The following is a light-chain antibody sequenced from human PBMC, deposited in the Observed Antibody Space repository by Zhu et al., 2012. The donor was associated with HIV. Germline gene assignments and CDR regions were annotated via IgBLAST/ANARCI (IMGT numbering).Light chain of an antibody. CDR2: EAS. CDR3: QQYYTPSYA. V-gene: IGKV1-5*03. CDR1: QSVYKW. J-gene: IGKJ2*01. Sequence: DIQMTQSPSTLSASIGDRVTITCQASQSVYKWLAWYQQKPEKAPKLLIYEASSLETGVPSRFSGSGSGTEFTLTISSLQPDDFATYSCQQYYTPSYAFGQGTKLQIK.